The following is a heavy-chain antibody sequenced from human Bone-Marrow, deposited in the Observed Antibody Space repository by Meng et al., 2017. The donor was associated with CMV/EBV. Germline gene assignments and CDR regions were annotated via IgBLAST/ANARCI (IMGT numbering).Heavy chain of an antibody. J-gene: IGHJ4*02. CDR2: ISSSSSYI. CDR1: GFTFSSYS. D-gene: IGHD2-2*01. V-gene: IGHV3-21*01. CDR3: ARPLTMYQPPGV. Sequence: GESLKISCAASGFTFSSYSMNWVRQAPGKGLEWVSSISSSSSYIYYADSVKGRFTISRDNAKNSLYLQMNSLRAEDTAVYYCARPLTMYQPPGVWGQGNLVTVAS.